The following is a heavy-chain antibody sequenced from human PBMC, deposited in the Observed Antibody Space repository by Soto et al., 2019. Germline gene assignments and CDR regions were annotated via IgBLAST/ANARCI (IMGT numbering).Heavy chain of an antibody. J-gene: IGHJ4*02. CDR2: IYHGDSET. Sequence: EVHLVQSGAEVKKPGQSLKISCKGYGYNFANYWIGWVSQMPGNGLEWMGNIYHGDSETRYSQSFQGQVTISADKSISTAYLQWSSLKASDTAMYYCARAEGLSSATTEWTYWGRGTLVTVSS. CDR3: ARAEGLSSATTEWTY. CDR1: GYNFANYW. D-gene: IGHD1-26*01. V-gene: IGHV5-51*03.